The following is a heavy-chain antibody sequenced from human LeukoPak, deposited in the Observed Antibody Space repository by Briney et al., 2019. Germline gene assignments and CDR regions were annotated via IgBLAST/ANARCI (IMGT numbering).Heavy chain of an antibody. CDR2: ITNDGSST. Sequence: GGSLRLSCAASGLTFSSHRMHWVRQAPGKGLVWVSRITNDGSSTTYADSVKGRFTISRDNTKNMLYLEMKSLRAEDTAVYYCASTISCLLWGQGTLVTVSS. J-gene: IGHJ4*02. CDR3: ASTISCLL. V-gene: IGHV3-74*01. D-gene: IGHD2-2*01. CDR1: GLTFSSHR.